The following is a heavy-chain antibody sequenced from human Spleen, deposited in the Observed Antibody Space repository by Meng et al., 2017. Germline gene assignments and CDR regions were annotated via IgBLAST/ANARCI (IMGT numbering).Heavy chain of an antibody. Sequence: SETLSLTCTVSGGSLSNYFWSWVRQPPGKGLEWVGFIYYSGNTNYNPSLKSRLTISVDTSKNQFSLKLSSVTAADTAVYYCARGIAAAGHFDYWGQGTLVTVSS. CDR3: ARGIAAAGHFDY. J-gene: IGHJ4*02. CDR1: GGSLSNYF. CDR2: IYYSGNT. V-gene: IGHV4-59*08. D-gene: IGHD6-13*01.